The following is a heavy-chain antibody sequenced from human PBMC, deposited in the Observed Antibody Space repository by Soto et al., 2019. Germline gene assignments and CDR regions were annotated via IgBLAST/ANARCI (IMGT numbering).Heavy chain of an antibody. V-gene: IGHV3-74*01. D-gene: IGHD3-9*01. Sequence: PGGSLRLSCAASGFTFSSYWMHWVRQAPGKGLVWVSRINSDGSSTSYADSVKGRFTISRDNAKNTLXXXXXXXRAEDTAVYYCARGFRYFEGYYFDYWGQGTLVTVSS. CDR3: ARGFRYFEGYYFDY. CDR2: INSDGSST. J-gene: IGHJ4*02. CDR1: GFTFSSYW.